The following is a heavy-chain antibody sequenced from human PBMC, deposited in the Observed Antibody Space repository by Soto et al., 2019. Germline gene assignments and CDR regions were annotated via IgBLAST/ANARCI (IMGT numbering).Heavy chain of an antibody. CDR2: IIPIFGTA. J-gene: IGHJ6*02. CDR3: ARITPTDSSYYYYGMDV. Sequence: SVKVSCKASGGTFSSYAISWVRQAPGQGLEWMGGIIPIFGTANYAQKFQGRVTITADESTSTAYMELSSLRSEDTAVYYCARITPTDSSYYYYGMDVWGQGTTVTVSS. D-gene: IGHD1-20*01. V-gene: IGHV1-69*13. CDR1: GGTFSSYA.